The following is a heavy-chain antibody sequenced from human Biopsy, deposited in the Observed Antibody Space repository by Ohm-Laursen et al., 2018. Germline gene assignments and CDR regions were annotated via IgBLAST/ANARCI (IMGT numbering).Heavy chain of an antibody. Sequence: TLSLTCTVSRHSISNYYWPWIRQSPGKALEWIGYIYYTGSTNYNPSVKSRVTISVDTSKNQFSLKLNSVTAADTAVYFCARDSRGGHLNTTLITGKNLDSWGQGILVTVSS. D-gene: IGHD3-16*01. CDR2: IYYTGST. CDR3: ARDSRGGHLNTTLITGKNLDS. V-gene: IGHV4-59*01. CDR1: RHSISNYY. J-gene: IGHJ4*02.